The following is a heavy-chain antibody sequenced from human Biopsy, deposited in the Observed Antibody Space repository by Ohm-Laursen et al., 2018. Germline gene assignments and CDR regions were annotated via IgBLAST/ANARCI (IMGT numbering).Heavy chain of an antibody. CDR1: GYSISSDYR. Sequence: GTLSLTCAVSGYSISSDYRWGWIRQAPGKTLEWLGNIFKDGNTHYNPSLRSRLIISIDTSKNQFSLMMTSVSGADTAVYFCARVGSGWAPFDYWGQGTLVAVSS. CDR3: ARVGSGWAPFDY. D-gene: IGHD6-19*01. CDR2: IFKDGNT. J-gene: IGHJ4*02. V-gene: IGHV4-38-2*01.